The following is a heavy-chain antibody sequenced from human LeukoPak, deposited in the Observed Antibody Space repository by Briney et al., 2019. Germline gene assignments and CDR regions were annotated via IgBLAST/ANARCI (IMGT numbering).Heavy chain of an antibody. Sequence: GGSLRLSCAASGFTFSRYPLHWVRQAPGKGLEWVAVISYDGKVKYYADSVKGRLSISRDDSNNALYLQMNNLRIEDTAVYYCARDALPGYGDYFDYWGQGTLVTVSS. J-gene: IGHJ4*02. CDR1: GFTFSRYP. CDR3: ARDALPGYGDYFDY. V-gene: IGHV3-30*04. CDR2: ISYDGKVK. D-gene: IGHD4-17*01.